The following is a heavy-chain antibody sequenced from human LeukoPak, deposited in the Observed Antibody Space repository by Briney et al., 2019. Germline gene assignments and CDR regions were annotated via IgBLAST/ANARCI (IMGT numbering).Heavy chain of an antibody. V-gene: IGHV3-30*02. Sequence: GGSLRLSCAASGFTFSSFGMHWVRQAPGKGLEWVAFMRYDGSNKYYAGSVKGRFTISRDNSKNTLYLQMNSLRAEDTAVYYCAKAQYDFLTGFDYWGQGTLVTVSS. J-gene: IGHJ4*02. D-gene: IGHD3-9*01. CDR2: MRYDGSNK. CDR1: GFTFSSFG. CDR3: AKAQYDFLTGFDY.